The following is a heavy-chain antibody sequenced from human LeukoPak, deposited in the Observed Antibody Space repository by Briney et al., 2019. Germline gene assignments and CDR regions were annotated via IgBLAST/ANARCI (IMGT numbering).Heavy chain of an antibody. Sequence: GGSLRLSCATSGFTFSAYSMSWVRQAPGKGLEWVSHITRPGTTTYYADSVKGRFTISRDNSRNTLYLQMNDLKVEDTAMYYCARTPPFSCGGDCSFDYWGQGTLVTVSS. J-gene: IGHJ4*02. CDR1: GFTFSAYS. D-gene: IGHD2-21*02. CDR2: ITRPGTTT. V-gene: IGHV3-48*01. CDR3: ARTPPFSCGGDCSFDY.